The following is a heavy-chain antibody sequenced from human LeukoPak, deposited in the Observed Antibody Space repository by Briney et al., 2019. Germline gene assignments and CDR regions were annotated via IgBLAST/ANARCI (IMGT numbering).Heavy chain of an antibody. D-gene: IGHD1-26*01. CDR3: AKAHSGSYYSGIN. Sequence: GRTLRLSRAASVFTLSSYWMHGVRRAPGKGLVWGSRINSGGSSTNYADSMKSRFTISRDNAKNSLYLQMNSLRAEDTAVYYCAKAHSGSYYSGINWGQGTLVTVSS. J-gene: IGHJ4*02. V-gene: IGHV3-74*01. CDR2: INSGGSST. CDR1: VFTLSSYW.